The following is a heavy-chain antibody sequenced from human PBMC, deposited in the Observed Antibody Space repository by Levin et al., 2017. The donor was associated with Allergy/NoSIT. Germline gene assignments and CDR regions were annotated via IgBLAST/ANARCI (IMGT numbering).Heavy chain of an antibody. D-gene: IGHD3-10*01. CDR3: AKDHLWFGEIDTFDI. CDR1: GFTFSSYA. Sequence: HSGGSLRLSCAASGFTFSSYAMSWVRQAPGKGLEWVSAISGSGGSTYYADSVKGRFTISRDNSKNTLYLQMNSLRAEDTAVYYCAKDHLWFGEIDTFDIWGQGTMVTVSS. V-gene: IGHV3-23*01. J-gene: IGHJ3*02. CDR2: ISGSGGST.